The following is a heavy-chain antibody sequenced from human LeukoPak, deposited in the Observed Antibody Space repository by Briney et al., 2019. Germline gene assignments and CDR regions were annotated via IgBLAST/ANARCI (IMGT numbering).Heavy chain of an antibody. J-gene: IGHJ4*02. V-gene: IGHV3-53*05. CDR2: IYSGGST. Sequence: GGSLRLSCAASGFTVSSNYMSWVRQAPGKGLEWVSVIYSGGSTYYADSVKGRFTISRDNSKNTLYLQMNSLRAEDTAVYYCARDYDFWSGYRPLDYWGQGTLVTVSS. D-gene: IGHD3-3*01. CDR3: ARDYDFWSGYRPLDY. CDR1: GFTVSSNY.